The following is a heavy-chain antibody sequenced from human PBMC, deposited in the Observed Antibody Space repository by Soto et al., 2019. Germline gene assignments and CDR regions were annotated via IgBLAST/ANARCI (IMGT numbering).Heavy chain of an antibody. D-gene: IGHD6-19*01. CDR2: ISTSGGTT. CDR1: GFTLWNYA. Sequence: GGSLRLSCAACGFTLWNYAMSWVRQAQGKGLEWVSGISTSGGTTHYADSVKGRFTISRDNSKNTLYLQMSSLRAEDTAIYYCTRDRIAVTAPLDYWGQGTLLTGSS. J-gene: IGHJ4*02. CDR3: TRDRIAVTAPLDY. V-gene: IGHV3-23*01.